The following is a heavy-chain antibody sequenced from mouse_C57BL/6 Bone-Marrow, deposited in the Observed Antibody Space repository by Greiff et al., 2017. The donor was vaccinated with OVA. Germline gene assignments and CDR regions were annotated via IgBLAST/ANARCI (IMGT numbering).Heavy chain of an antibody. D-gene: IGHD1-1*01. V-gene: IGHV1-62-2*01. CDR2: FYPGSGSI. CDR1: GYTFTEYT. J-gene: IGHJ4*01. CDR3: ARHEEPLYYYGDYYAMDY. Sequence: QVQLQQSGAELVKPGASVKLSCKASGYTFTEYTIHWVKQRSGQGLEWIGWFYPGSGSIKYNEKFKDKATLTADKYSSTVYMELSRLTSEDSAVYFCARHEEPLYYYGDYYAMDYWGQGTSVTVSS.